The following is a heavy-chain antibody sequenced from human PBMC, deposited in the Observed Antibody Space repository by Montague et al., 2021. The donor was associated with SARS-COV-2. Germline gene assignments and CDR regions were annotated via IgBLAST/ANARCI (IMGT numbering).Heavy chain of an antibody. V-gene: IGHV3-7*03. D-gene: IGHD3-16*01. CDR1: GFSFSRYW. CDR3: ARKTGGGY. Sequence: SLRLSCAASGFSFSRYWMSWVRQAPGKGLEWVANIKQDGSEKYYVDSVKGRFTISRDNAKNSLYLQMNSLRAEDTAVYYCARKTGGGYWGQGTLVTVSS. CDR2: IKQDGSEK. J-gene: IGHJ4*02.